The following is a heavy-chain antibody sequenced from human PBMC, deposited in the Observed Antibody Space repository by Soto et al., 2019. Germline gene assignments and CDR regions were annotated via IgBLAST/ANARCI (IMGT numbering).Heavy chain of an antibody. V-gene: IGHV4-34*01. CDR1: GGSFSGYY. Sequence: SETLSHTCAVYGGSFSGYYWSWIRQPPGKGLEWIGEINHSGSTNYNPSLKSRVTISVDTSKNQFSLKLTSVTAADTAVYYCARDNITGLFDYRTQRNLVTVSS. CDR2: INHSGST. D-gene: IGHD2-8*02. J-gene: IGHJ4*02. CDR3: ARDNITGLFDY.